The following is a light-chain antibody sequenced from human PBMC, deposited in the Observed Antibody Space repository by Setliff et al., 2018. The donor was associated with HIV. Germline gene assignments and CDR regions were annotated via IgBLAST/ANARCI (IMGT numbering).Light chain of an antibody. CDR1: QSFSSSY. J-gene: IGKJ4*01. Sequence: EIVLTQSPATLSLSPGKRATLSCGASQSFSSSYLAWYQQKPGLAPRLLIYDASSRATGIPDRFSGSGSGTDFTLTISRLEPEDFAVYYCQQYGSSPLTFGGGTKVDIK. CDR2: DAS. V-gene: IGKV3D-20*01. CDR3: QQYGSSPLT.